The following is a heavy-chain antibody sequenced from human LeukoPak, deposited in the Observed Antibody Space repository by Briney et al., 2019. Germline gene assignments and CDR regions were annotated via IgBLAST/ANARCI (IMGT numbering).Heavy chain of an antibody. Sequence: SVKVSCKASGGTFSSYAISWVRQAPGQGLEWMGEIIPIFGTANYAQKFQGRVTITADESTSTAYMELSSLRSEDTAVYYCARLAVAGTKYYYYYGMDVWGQGTTVTVSS. CDR1: GGTFSSYA. CDR2: IIPIFGTA. D-gene: IGHD6-19*01. CDR3: ARLAVAGTKYYYYYGMDV. V-gene: IGHV1-69*13. J-gene: IGHJ6*02.